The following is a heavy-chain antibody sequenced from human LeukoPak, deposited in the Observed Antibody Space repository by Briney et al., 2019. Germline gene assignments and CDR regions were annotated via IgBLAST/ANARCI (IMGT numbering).Heavy chain of an antibody. J-gene: IGHJ2*01. D-gene: IGHD1-26*01. Sequence: SETLSLTCTVSGGSISSYYWSWIRRPPGKGLEWIGYIYYSGSTNYNPSLKSRGTISVDTSKNQFSLRLSSVTAADTAVYYCARAGGSYLGYWYFDLWGRGTLVTVSS. CDR1: GGSISSYY. CDR3: ARAGGSYLGYWYFDL. CDR2: IYYSGST. V-gene: IGHV4-59*01.